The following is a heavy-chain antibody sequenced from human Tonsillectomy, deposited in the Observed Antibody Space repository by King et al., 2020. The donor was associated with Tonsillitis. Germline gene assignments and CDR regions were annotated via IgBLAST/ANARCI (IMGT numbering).Heavy chain of an antibody. Sequence: VQLVESGGGVVQPGRSLRLSCVAPGFTFSSDAFHWARQAPGKGLKWVAVISYDGSNKYYADTVKSRFTISRDNSKNTLYLQMNSLRAEDTAVYYCARDPQVVADPEFDYWGQGTLVTVSS. CDR1: GFTFSSDA. CDR2: ISYDGSNK. J-gene: IGHJ4*02. CDR3: ARDPQVVADPEFDY. D-gene: IGHD2-15*01. V-gene: IGHV3-30*04.